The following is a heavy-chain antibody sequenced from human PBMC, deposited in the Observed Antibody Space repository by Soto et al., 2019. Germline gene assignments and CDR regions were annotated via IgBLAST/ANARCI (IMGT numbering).Heavy chain of an antibody. D-gene: IGHD6-13*01. J-gene: IGHJ4*02. CDR2: IYHSGST. CDR3: ASNHPGYSSSWSSFDC. CDR1: GGSISSGGYS. V-gene: IGHV4-30-2*01. Sequence: SETLSLTCAVSGGSISSGGYSWSWIRQPPGKGLEWIGYIYHSGSTYYNPPLKSRVTISVDRSKNQFSLKLSSVTAADTAVYYCASNHPGYSSSWSSFDCWGQGTLVTVSS.